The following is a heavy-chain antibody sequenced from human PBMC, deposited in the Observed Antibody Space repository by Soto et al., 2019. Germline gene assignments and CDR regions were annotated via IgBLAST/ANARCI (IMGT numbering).Heavy chain of an antibody. CDR1: GFTFSDYY. V-gene: IGHV3-11*01. D-gene: IGHD3-3*01. CDR2: ISSRGSSI. J-gene: IGHJ6*02. CDR3: ARGYYDFWSGYYISPYGMDV. Sequence: GGSLRLSCAVSGFTFSDYYMSWIRQAPGKGLEWVSYISSRGSSIYYADSVKGRFTISRDDAKNSLYLQMNGLRAEDTAVYYCARGYYDFWSGYYISPYGMDVWGQGTTVTVSS.